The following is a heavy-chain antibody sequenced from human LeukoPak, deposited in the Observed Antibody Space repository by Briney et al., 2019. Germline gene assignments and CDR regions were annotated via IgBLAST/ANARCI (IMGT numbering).Heavy chain of an antibody. D-gene: IGHD6-13*01. J-gene: IGHJ1*01. CDR3: ARHGGYSSPYLH. CDR2: IYYSGTT. Sequence: SETLSLTCTVSGGSISNYYWSWLRPPPGKGLECMGYIYYSGTTNYNPSLKSRVTISVDTSKNQFSLKLGSVTAADTAVYYCARHGGYSSPYLHWGQGTLVTVSS. CDR1: GGSISNYY. V-gene: IGHV4-59*08.